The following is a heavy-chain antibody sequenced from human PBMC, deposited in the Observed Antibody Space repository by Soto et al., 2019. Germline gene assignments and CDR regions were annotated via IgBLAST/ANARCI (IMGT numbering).Heavy chain of an antibody. V-gene: IGHV4-59*02. J-gene: IGHJ6*03. CDR2: IYYSGST. CDR3: ARTGYCSGGDCSNYYYYYMDV. Sequence: SETLSLTCTVSGGSVSRYYWSWIRQPPGKGLEWIGYIYYSGSTNYNPSLESRVTISVDTSKDHFSLNLSSVTAADTAVYYCARTGYCSGGDCSNYYYYYMDVWGKGTRVTVSS. CDR1: GGSVSRYY. D-gene: IGHD2-15*01.